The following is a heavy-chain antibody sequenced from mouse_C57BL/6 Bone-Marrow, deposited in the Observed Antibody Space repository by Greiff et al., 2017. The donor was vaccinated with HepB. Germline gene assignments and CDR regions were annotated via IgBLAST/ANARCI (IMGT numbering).Heavy chain of an antibody. CDR3: ARSFYGSSYVDYFDY. J-gene: IGHJ2*01. V-gene: IGHV1-54*01. D-gene: IGHD1-1*01. Sequence: QVQLKQSGAELVRPGTSVKVSCKASGYAFTNYLIEWVKQRPGQGLEWIGVINPGSGGTNYNEKFKGKATLTADKSSSTAYMQLSSLTSEDSAVYFCARSFYGSSYVDYFDYWGQGTTLTVSS. CDR1: GYAFTNYL. CDR2: INPGSGGT.